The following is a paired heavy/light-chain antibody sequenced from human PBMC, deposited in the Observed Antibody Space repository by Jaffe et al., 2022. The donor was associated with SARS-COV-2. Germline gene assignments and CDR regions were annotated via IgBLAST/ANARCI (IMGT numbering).Light chain of an antibody. CDR3: QQYGSSPLFT. V-gene: IGKV3-20*01. Sequence: EIVLTQSPGTLSLSPGERATLSCRASQSVSSTYLAWYQQKPGQAPSLLIYGASNRATGIPDRFSGSGSGTDFTLTISRLEPEDFAVYYCQQYGSSPLFTFGPGTKVDIK. CDR1: QSVSSTY. J-gene: IGKJ3*01. CDR2: GAS.
Heavy chain of an antibody. Sequence: QVQLQESGPGLVKPSETLSLTCTVSGGSISSYYWTWVRQPPGKGLEWIGYISYSGNTNYNPSLTSRVTISVDTSKNQFSLKLTSVTAADTAVYYCARLSGNYYNAHFQRWGQGTLVTVSS. CDR3: ARLSGNYYNAHFQR. V-gene: IGHV4-59*01. CDR1: GGSISSYY. D-gene: IGHD3-10*01. CDR2: ISYSGNT. J-gene: IGHJ1*01.